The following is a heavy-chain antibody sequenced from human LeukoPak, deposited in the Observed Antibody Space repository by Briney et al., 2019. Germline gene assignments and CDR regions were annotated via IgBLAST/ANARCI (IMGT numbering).Heavy chain of an antibody. J-gene: IGHJ4*02. CDR2: IKSKTDGGTT. Sequence: GGSLRLSCAASGFTFSNAWMSWVRQAPGKGLEWVGRIKSKTDGGTTDYAAPVKGRFTISRDDSKNTLYLQMNSLRAEDTAVYYCARTICSSTTCYAAVDYWGQGTLVTVSS. CDR1: GFTFSNAW. CDR3: ARTICSSTTCYAAVDY. V-gene: IGHV3-15*01. D-gene: IGHD2-2*01.